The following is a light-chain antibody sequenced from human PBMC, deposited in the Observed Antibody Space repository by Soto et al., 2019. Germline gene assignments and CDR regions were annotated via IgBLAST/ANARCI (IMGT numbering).Light chain of an antibody. J-gene: IGLJ3*02. CDR1: RSDVGSYNF. Sequence: QSALTQPASVSGSPGQSITISCTGTRSDVGSYNFVSWYQQHPGKAPKLLIYEGTKRPSGVSNRFSGSKSDNTASLTISGLQAEDEADYYCCSYAGNFTWVFGGGTKLPS. CDR2: EGT. CDR3: CSYAGNFTWV. V-gene: IGLV2-23*01.